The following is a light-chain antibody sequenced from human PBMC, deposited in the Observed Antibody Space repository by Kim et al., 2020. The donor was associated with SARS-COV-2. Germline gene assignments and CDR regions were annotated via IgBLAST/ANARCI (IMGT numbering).Light chain of an antibody. CDR3: HQYDTFPNT. CDR2: KAS. CDR1: QSVRTN. J-gene: IGKJ4*01. V-gene: IGKV3-11*01. Sequence: EIVLTQSPDTLSLSPGERATLSCRAGQSVRTNVAWYQQKPGQAPRLLIYKASIRATDTPDRFSGSGSGADFTLTISRLEATDFAVYYCHQYDTFPNTFGGGTKVEIK.